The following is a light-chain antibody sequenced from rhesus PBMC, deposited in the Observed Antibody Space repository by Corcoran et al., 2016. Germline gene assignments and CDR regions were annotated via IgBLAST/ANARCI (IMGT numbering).Light chain of an antibody. CDR2: EAS. J-gene: IGKJ1*01. Sequence: DIQMTQSPSSLSASVGDRVTITCRASQGITNDLAWYQQKPGETPKFLIYEASSLQSGIPSRFSGSGSCTDFTLTISSLQSEDFATYYCPHYYSTPWTFGQGTKVEIK. CDR3: PHYYSTPWT. V-gene: IGKV1S17*01. CDR1: QGITND.